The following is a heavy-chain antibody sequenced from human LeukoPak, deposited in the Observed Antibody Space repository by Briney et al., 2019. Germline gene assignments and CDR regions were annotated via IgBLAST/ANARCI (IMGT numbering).Heavy chain of an antibody. J-gene: IGHJ4*02. Sequence: GGSLRLSCAASGFTFSNYVMSWVRQAPGTGLEWVSTISSSGGTTYYADSVKDRFTISRDSSRNTLYLQMNGLRAEDTAVYYCSRSAYYDGSGNYYDYWGQGTLVTVSS. V-gene: IGHV3-23*01. CDR3: SRSAYYDGSGNYYDY. D-gene: IGHD3-22*01. CDR1: GFTFSNYV. CDR2: ISSSGGTT.